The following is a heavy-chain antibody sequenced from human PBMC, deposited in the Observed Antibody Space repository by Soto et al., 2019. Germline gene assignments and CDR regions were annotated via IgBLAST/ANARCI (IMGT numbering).Heavy chain of an antibody. V-gene: IGHV3-74*01. CDR3: ARIDFWSGMDV. CDR1: GFTFKNYW. CDR2: INSDGSST. Sequence: QLVESGGGLVQRGGSLRLSCAASGFTFKNYWTNWVRQAPGKGLVWVSRINSDGSSTNYADSVRGRFTISRDNARNTLYLQLTSLRTEDTAVYYCARIDFWSGMDVWGRGTTVTVSS. D-gene: IGHD3-3*01. J-gene: IGHJ6*02.